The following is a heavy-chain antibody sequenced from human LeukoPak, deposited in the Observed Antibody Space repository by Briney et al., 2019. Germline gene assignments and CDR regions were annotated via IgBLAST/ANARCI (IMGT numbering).Heavy chain of an antibody. Sequence: GGSLRPSCAASGFTVSSNYMSWVRQAPGKGLEWVSVIYSGGSTYYADSVKGRFTISRDNSKNTLYLQMNSLRAEDTAVYYCAKDLGWELPAEAYWGQGILVTVSS. J-gene: IGHJ4*02. CDR2: IYSGGST. V-gene: IGHV3-53*01. D-gene: IGHD1-26*01. CDR3: AKDLGWELPAEAY. CDR1: GFTVSSNY.